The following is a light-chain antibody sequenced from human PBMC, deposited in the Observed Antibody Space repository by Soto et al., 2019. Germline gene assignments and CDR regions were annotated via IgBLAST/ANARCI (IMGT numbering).Light chain of an antibody. V-gene: IGKV2-28*01. Sequence: DIAMTQSPLSLPVTPGEPASISCRSSQTLLHSNGYNYLDWYLQKPGQSPQLLIYLGSNRASGVPDRFSGSGSGTDVTLKISRVEAEDVGVFYCMQGLRPMYTFGQGTKLEIK. CDR3: MQGLRPMYT. CDR2: LGS. J-gene: IGKJ2*01. CDR1: QTLLHSNGYNY.